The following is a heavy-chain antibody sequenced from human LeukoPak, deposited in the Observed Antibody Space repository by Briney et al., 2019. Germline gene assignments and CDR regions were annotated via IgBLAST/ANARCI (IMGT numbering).Heavy chain of an antibody. D-gene: IGHD2-2*01. J-gene: IGHJ4*02. V-gene: IGHV5-10-1*01. CDR3: ARRCSSNSCPFEY. Sequence: GESLKISCKGSGYSFTSYWITWVRQMPGKGPEWMGRLDPSDSYTNYSPSFQGHVTISADKSISTAYLQWSSLKASDTAMYYCARRCSSNSCPFEYWGQGTLVTVSS. CDR2: LDPSDSYT. CDR1: GYSFTSYW.